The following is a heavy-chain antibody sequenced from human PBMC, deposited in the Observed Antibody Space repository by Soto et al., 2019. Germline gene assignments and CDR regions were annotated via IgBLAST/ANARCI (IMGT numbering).Heavy chain of an antibody. CDR2: ISAYNGNT. CDR1: GYTFTSYG. CDR3: ARAHLRYGRSGHFDL. J-gene: IGHJ2*01. Sequence: QVQLVQSGAEVKKPGASVKVSCKASGYTFTSYGISWVRQAPGQGLEWMGWISAYNGNTNYAQKPQGRVTMTTDPSTSTAYMELRSLRSDDTAVYYCARAHLRYGRSGHFDLWGRGTLVTVSS. V-gene: IGHV1-18*01. D-gene: IGHD4-17*01.